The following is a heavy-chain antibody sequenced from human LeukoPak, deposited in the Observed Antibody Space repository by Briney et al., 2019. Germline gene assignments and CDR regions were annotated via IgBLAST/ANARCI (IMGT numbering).Heavy chain of an antibody. CDR1: GFTFSSYG. V-gene: IGHV3-23*01. D-gene: IGHD1-26*01. Sequence: GGSLRLSCAGSGFTFSSYGMSWVRQTPGKGLEWVSAISGSGVSTYYVDSVKGRFTISRDNSKNTLVLQMNSLKTEDTAVYYCTRFRVTTYYYYMDVWGKGTTVTISS. CDR3: TRFRVTTYYYYMDV. CDR2: ISGSGVST. J-gene: IGHJ6*03.